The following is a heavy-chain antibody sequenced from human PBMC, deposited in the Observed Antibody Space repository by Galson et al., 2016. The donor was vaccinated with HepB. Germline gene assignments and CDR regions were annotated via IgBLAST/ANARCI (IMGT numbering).Heavy chain of an antibody. V-gene: IGHV4-34*01. D-gene: IGHD3-9*01. Sequence: SETLSLTCVIYGGSFADYYWNWIRQVPGQGLEWIGEISHRGVSKDNPSFKSRVSLSVDTAKKQFSLSLTPVTTADTALYFCAGRGVFFDMLTGKHLYHHGMDVWGQGKRVTV. J-gene: IGHJ6*02. CDR2: ISHRGVS. CDR3: AGRGVFFDMLTGKHLYHHGMDV. CDR1: GGSFADYY.